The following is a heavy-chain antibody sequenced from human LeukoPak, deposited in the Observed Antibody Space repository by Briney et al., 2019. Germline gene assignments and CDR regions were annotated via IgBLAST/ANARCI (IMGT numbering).Heavy chain of an antibody. CDR1: GYSINSGYY. D-gene: IGHD2/OR15-2a*01. CDR2: IYRSGST. V-gene: IGHV4-38-2*02. CDR3: ARLSALLNGFDP. J-gene: IGHJ5*02. Sequence: SETLSLTCTVSGYSINSGYYWGWIRQPPGKGLEWIGSIYRSGSTYYIPSLRSRVTISVDSSNNQFSLILSSVTAADTAVYYCARLSALLNGFDPWGQGTLVTVSS.